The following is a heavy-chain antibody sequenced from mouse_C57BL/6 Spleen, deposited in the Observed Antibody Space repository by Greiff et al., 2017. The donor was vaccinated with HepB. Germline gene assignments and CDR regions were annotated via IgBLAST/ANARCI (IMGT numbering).Heavy chain of an antibody. Sequence: QVQLQQSGAELMKPGASVKLSCKATGYTFTGYWIEWVKQRPGHGLEWIGEILPGSGSTNYNEKFKGKATFTADTSSNTAYMQLNSLTTEDSAIYYCARPLYSDYDLYAMDYWGQGTSVTVSS. D-gene: IGHD2-4*01. V-gene: IGHV1-9*01. J-gene: IGHJ4*01. CDR1: GYTFTGYW. CDR2: ILPGSGST. CDR3: ARPLYSDYDLYAMDY.